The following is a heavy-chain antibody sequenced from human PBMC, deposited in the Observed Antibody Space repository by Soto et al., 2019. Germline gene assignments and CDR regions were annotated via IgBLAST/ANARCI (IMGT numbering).Heavy chain of an antibody. D-gene: IGHD3-16*02. J-gene: IGHJ6*02. V-gene: IGHV1-69*11. CDR3: ARWPQPRYTADPYAVDV. CDR2: IVPRLDTT. Sequence: QVHLVQSGPEVKKPGSSVKVSCKASGGTFSCFGFSWVRQAPGQGLEWMGMIVPRLDTTNYAKKFQASVTITADEVTSTAYMELRSLRSEDTAVYYCARWPQPRYTADPYAVDVWGQGTRVIVSS. CDR1: GGTFSCFG.